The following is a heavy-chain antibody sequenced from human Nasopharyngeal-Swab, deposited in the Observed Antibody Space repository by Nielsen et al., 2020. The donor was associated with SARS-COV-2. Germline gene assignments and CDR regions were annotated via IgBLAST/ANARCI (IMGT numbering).Heavy chain of an antibody. Sequence: SETLSLTCTVSGGSISSSSYYWGWIRQPPGKGLEWIGSIYYSGSTYYTPSLKSRVTISVDTSKNQFSLKLSSVTAADTAVYYCATTSARSLWQWQITGGYFDYWGQGTLVTVSS. D-gene: IGHD6-19*01. V-gene: IGHV4-39*07. CDR3: ATTSARSLWQWQITGGYFDY. CDR2: IYYSGST. CDR1: GGSISSSSYY. J-gene: IGHJ4*02.